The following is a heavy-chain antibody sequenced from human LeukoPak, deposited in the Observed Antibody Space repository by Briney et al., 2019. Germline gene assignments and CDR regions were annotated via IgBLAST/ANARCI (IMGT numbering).Heavy chain of an antibody. Sequence: ASVKVPCKVSGYTLTELAMHWVRQVPGKGLEWMGGYDPEEGKTVYALKFQVRITMTDDTSTDTTYMELSSLRSEDTAVYYCAADPQWGGTYHIWGQGTVVIVSS. CDR1: GYTLTELA. CDR3: AADPQWGGTYHI. J-gene: IGHJ3*02. V-gene: IGHV1-24*01. D-gene: IGHD6-19*01. CDR2: YDPEEGKT.